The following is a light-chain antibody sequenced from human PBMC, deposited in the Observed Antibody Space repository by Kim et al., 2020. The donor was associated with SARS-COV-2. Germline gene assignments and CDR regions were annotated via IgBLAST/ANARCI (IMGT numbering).Light chain of an antibody. CDR2: AAS. V-gene: IGKV1-27*01. CDR1: HGITNS. J-gene: IGKJ1*01. Sequence: VSVVDRVTITCLASHGITNSLAWYQQKPGKVPQPLIYAASALQSGVPSRFSGSGSGTDFTLTISSLQPEDVATYYCQKYNSAPWTFGQGTKVDIK. CDR3: QKYNSAPWT.